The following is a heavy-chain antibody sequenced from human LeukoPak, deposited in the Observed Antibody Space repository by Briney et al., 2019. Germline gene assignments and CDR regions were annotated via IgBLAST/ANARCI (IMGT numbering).Heavy chain of an antibody. D-gene: IGHD4-17*01. J-gene: IGHJ4*02. Sequence: PSETLSLTCTVSGGSISSSGYYWGWIRQPPGRGLEWIASIYYSGSTYYNPSLKSRVTISVDTSKNQFSLKLTSVTAADTAVYYCARHPKSASLKKRGPPNQLVYMTTATTFDYWGQGTLVIVSS. V-gene: IGHV4-39*01. CDR1: GGSISSSGYY. CDR2: IYYSGST. CDR3: ARHPKSASLKKRGPPNQLVYMTTATTFDY.